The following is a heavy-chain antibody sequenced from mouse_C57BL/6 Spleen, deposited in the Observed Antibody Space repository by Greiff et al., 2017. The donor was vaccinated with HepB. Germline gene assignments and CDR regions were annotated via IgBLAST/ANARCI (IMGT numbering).Heavy chain of an antibody. CDR1: GYTFTDYY. CDR3: ARSGGYLPFDY. D-gene: IGHD2-3*01. J-gene: IGHJ2*01. V-gene: IGHV1-76*01. Sequence: QVQLKESGAELVRPGASVKLSCKASGYTFTDYYINWVKQRPGQGLEWIARIYPGSGNTYYNEKFKGKATLTAEKSSSTAYMQLSSLTSEDSAVYFCARSGGYLPFDYWGQGTTLTVSS. CDR2: IYPGSGNT.